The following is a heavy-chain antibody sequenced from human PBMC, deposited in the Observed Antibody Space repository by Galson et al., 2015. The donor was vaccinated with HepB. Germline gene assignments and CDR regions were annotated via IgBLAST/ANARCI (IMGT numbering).Heavy chain of an antibody. CDR2: INPSGGST. V-gene: IGHV1-46*01. J-gene: IGHJ3*02. CDR1: GYIFTSYY. CDR3: ARGFTRHDAFDI. Sequence: SVKVSCKASGYIFTSYYIHWVRQAPRQGLEWMGIINPSGGSTDYAQKFQGRVTMTRDTSTSTVYMELSSLRFEDTAVHYCARGFTRHDAFDIWGQGTVVTVSS.